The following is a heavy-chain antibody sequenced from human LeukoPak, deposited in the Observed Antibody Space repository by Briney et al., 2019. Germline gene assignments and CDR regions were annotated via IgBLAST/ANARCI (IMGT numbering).Heavy chain of an antibody. CDR3: ARGPIVVVPAAKIYYGMDV. D-gene: IGHD2-2*01. J-gene: IGHJ6*02. CDR1: GYTFTRYY. CDR2: INPSGGST. V-gene: IGHV1-46*01. Sequence: ASVKVSCKASGYTFTRYYMHWVRQAPGQGLEWMGIINPSGGSTSYAQKFQGRVTMTRDTSTSTVYMELSSLRSEDTAVYYCARGPIVVVPAAKIYYGMDVWGQGTTVTVSS.